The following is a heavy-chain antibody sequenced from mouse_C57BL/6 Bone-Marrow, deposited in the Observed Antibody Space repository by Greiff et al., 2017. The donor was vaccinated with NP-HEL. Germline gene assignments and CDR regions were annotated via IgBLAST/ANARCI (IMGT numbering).Heavy chain of an antibody. CDR2: ISSGSSTI. D-gene: IGHD2-3*01. J-gene: IGHJ3*01. V-gene: IGHV5-17*01. CDR3: ATPDGYWFAY. Sequence: EVQRVESGGGLVKPGGSLKLSCAASGFTFSDYGMHWVRQAPDKGLEWVAYISSGSSTIYYADTVKGRFTISRDNAKNTLFLQMTSLRSEDTAMYYCATPDGYWFAYWGQGTLVTVSA. CDR1: GFTFSDYG.